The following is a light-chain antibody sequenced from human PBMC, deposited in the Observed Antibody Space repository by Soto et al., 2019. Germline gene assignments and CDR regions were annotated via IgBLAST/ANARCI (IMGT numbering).Light chain of an antibody. CDR1: QSVNNW. CDR3: LQHNVFPRT. J-gene: IGKJ1*01. V-gene: IGKV1-5*01. Sequence: DVQMTQSPSTLSASVGDSVTITCRASQSVNNWLAWYQQKPGKAPRLLIFDSYKLESGVPSRFSGSGSGTEFTLTISSLQPEDFATYYCLQHNVFPRTFGQGTKVDIK. CDR2: DSY.